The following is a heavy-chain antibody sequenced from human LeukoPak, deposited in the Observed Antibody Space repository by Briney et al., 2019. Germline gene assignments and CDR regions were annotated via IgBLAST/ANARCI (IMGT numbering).Heavy chain of an antibody. D-gene: IGHD2-15*01. V-gene: IGHV3-33*08. CDR1: RFTFGNYA. CDR2: IWYDGSNK. J-gene: IGHJ4*02. CDR3: ARGQYSPDY. Sequence: PGASLRLSCAASRFTFGNYAMSWVRQAPGKGPEWVAVIWYDGSNKYYTDSVKGRFTISRDNSKNTLYLQMNSLRAEDTAVYYCARGQYSPDYWGQGTLVTVSS.